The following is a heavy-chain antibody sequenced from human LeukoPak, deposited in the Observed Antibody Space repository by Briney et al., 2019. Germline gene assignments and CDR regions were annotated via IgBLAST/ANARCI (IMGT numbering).Heavy chain of an antibody. J-gene: IGHJ6*02. CDR3: AKYLSAKGPPYTLEV. CDR1: DFTFRSYA. Sequence: GGSLRLSCAASDFTFRSYAMQWVRQAQGKGLEWVSGISGSGDSTFYADSVKGRFTIFRDNSKNTLYLQMNSLRAEDTAVYYCAKYLSAKGPPYTLEVWGQGTTVTASS. V-gene: IGHV3-23*01. D-gene: IGHD5-18*01. CDR2: ISGSGDST.